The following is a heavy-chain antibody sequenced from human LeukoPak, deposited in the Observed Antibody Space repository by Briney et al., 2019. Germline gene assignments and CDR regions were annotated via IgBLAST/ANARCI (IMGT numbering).Heavy chain of an antibody. V-gene: IGHV5-51*01. CDR3: ARHSNDYCDY. CDR2: IYPGDSAT. J-gene: IGHJ4*02. CDR1: GYSFADYW. D-gene: IGHD2-2*01. Sequence: GESLKISCKGFGYSFADYWIGWVRQMPGKGLEWMGIIYPGDSATRYSPSFQGQVTISADESINTAYLQWSSLKASDTAMYYCARHSNDYCDYWGQGTLVTVSS.